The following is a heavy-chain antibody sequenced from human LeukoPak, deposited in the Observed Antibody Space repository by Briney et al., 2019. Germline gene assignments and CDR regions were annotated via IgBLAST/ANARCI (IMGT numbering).Heavy chain of an antibody. CDR1: GGSFSGYY. D-gene: IGHD3-3*01. Sequence: SETLSLTCAVYGGSFSGYYWSWIRQPPGKGLEWIGEINHSGSTNYNPSLKSRVTISVDTSKNQFSLKLRSVTAADTAVYYCARRPTYYDFWSGCCFDYWGQGTLVTVSS. V-gene: IGHV4-34*01. CDR3: ARRPTYYDFWSGCCFDY. J-gene: IGHJ4*02. CDR2: INHSGST.